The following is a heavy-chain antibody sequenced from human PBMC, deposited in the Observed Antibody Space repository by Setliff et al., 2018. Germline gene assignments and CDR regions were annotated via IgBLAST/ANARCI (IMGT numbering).Heavy chain of an antibody. Sequence: TLSLPCTVSGDSISSGSYYWTWIRQPAGKGLEWIGHFHTGGSTNYNRSLRSRVSISVDTSKNQFSLKLSSVTAADTAVYYCARGVYCSSTSCSPGLNWFDPWGQGTQVTVSS. J-gene: IGHJ5*02. V-gene: IGHV4-61*09. CDR2: FHTGGST. CDR3: ARGVYCSSTSCSPGLNWFDP. D-gene: IGHD2-2*01. CDR1: GDSISSGSYY.